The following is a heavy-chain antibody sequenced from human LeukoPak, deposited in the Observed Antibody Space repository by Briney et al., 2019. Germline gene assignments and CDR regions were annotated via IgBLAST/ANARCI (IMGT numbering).Heavy chain of an antibody. D-gene: IGHD1-1*01. CDR2: IYYSGNT. CDR1: GGSISSSSYY. V-gene: IGHV4-39*07. Sequence: PSETLSLTCSVSGGSISSSSYYWGWVRQPRGRGVEWIGSIYYSGNTYNNPSLKSRVTVSVDTSKNQFSLKLSSVIEADTAVYYCARAYAGYASRFDYWGQGILVTVSS. CDR3: ARAYAGYASRFDY. J-gene: IGHJ4*02.